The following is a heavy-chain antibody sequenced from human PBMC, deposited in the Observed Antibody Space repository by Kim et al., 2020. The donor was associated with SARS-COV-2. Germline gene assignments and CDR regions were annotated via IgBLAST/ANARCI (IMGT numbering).Heavy chain of an antibody. Sequence: GGSLRLSCAASGFTFSSYAMSWVRQAPGKGLEWVSAISGSGGSTYYADSVKGRFTISRDNSKNTLYLQMNSLRAEDTAVYYCAKGRWVYSNSWQGDWGQGTLVTVSS. V-gene: IGHV3-23*01. CDR2: ISGSGGST. CDR1: GFTFSSYA. J-gene: IGHJ4*02. CDR3: AKGRWVYSNSWQGD. D-gene: IGHD6-13*01.